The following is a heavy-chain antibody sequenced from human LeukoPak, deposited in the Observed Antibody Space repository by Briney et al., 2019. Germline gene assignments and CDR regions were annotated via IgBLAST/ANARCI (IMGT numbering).Heavy chain of an antibody. D-gene: IGHD3-3*01. V-gene: IGHV1-69*05. CDR1: GGTFSSYA. Sequence: ASVKVSCKASGGTFSSYAISWARQAPGQGLEWMGGIIPIFGTANYAQKFQGRVTITTDESTSTAYMELSSLRSEDTAVYYCARGATIFGVASGWFDPWGQGTLVTVSS. CDR2: IIPIFGTA. CDR3: ARGATIFGVASGWFDP. J-gene: IGHJ5*02.